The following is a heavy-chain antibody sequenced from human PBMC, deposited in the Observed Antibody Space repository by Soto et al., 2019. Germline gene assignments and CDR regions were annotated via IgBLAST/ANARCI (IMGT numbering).Heavy chain of an antibody. V-gene: IGHV3-53*01. CDR1: GFTVSSNY. D-gene: IGHD1-26*01. CDR2: IYSGGST. J-gene: IGHJ6*02. CDR3: SRDFFGGSFYYGMDV. Sequence: GGSLRLSCAASGFTVSSNYMSWVRQAPGKGLEWVSVIYSGGSTYYADSVKGRFTISRDNSKNTLYLQMNSLRAEDTAVYYCSRDFFGGSFYYGMDVWGQGTTVTVSS.